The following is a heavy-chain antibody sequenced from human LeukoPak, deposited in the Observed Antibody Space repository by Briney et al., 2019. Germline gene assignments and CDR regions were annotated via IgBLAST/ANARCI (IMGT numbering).Heavy chain of an antibody. V-gene: IGHV3-48*01. Sequence: PGGSLRLSCAASGFTFSSYSMNWVRQAPGKGLEWVSYISSSSSTIYYADSVKGRFTISRDNAKNSLYLQMNSLRAEDTAVYYCASGRRDGYNSEIYWGQGTLVTVSS. CDR2: ISSSSSTI. D-gene: IGHD5-24*01. CDR3: ASGRRDGYNSEIY. J-gene: IGHJ4*02. CDR1: GFTFSSYS.